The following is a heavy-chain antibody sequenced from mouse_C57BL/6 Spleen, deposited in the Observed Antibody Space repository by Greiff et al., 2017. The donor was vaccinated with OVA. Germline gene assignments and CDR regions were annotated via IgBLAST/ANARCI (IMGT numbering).Heavy chain of an antibody. D-gene: IGHD2-5*01. Sequence: EVQGVESGGGLVQPKGSLKLSCAASGFSFNTYAMNWVRQAPGKGLEWVARIRSKSNNYATYYADSVKDRFTISRDDSESMLYLQMNNLKTEDTAMYYCVRHRSNYNYFDYWGQGTTLTVSS. V-gene: IGHV10-1*01. CDR3: VRHRSNYNYFDY. J-gene: IGHJ2*01. CDR1: GFSFNTYA. CDR2: IRSKSNNYAT.